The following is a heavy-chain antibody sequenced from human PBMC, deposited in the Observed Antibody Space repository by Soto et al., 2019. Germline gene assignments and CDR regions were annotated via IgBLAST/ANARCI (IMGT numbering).Heavy chain of an antibody. D-gene: IGHD4-17*01. J-gene: IGHJ4*02. CDR2: ISNGGSTV. CDR3: ARMIWGDYGAYYFDY. CDR1: GFTFSSYE. Sequence: ESGGGLVQPGGSLRLSCAASGFTFSSYEMDWVRQAPGKGLEWVSYISNGGSTVYYADSVRGRFTISRDNAKNSLYLQMNSLRAEDTAVYYCARMIWGDYGAYYFDYWGQGTLVTVSS. V-gene: IGHV3-48*03.